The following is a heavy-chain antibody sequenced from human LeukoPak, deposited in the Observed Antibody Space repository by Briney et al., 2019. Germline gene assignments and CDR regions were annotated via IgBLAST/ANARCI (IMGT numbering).Heavy chain of an antibody. J-gene: IGHJ6*04. CDR1: GFIFSSYN. Sequence: GGSLRLSCVASGFIFSSYNINWVRQAPGKGLEWVSSISSSSTYISYADSVKGRFTISRDNSKNTLYLQMNSLRAEDTAVYYCAKVQGSYVYYDSPDVWGKGTTVTVSS. V-gene: IGHV3-21*04. D-gene: IGHD3-3*01. CDR2: ISSSSTYI. CDR3: AKVQGSYVYYDSPDV.